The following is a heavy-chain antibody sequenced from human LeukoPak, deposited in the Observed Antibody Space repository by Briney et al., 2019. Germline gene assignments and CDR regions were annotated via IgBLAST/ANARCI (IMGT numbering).Heavy chain of an antibody. CDR2: ISSSSSTI. D-gene: IGHD1-14*01. V-gene: IGHV3-48*01. CDR3: ARIPTGGHFDY. Sequence: GGSLRLSCAASGFTFGSYSMNWVRQAPGKGLEWVSYISSSSSTIYYADSVKGRFTISRDNPKNSLYLQMNSLRAEDTAVYYCARIPTGGHFDYWGQGTLVTVSS. J-gene: IGHJ4*02. CDR1: GFTFGSYS.